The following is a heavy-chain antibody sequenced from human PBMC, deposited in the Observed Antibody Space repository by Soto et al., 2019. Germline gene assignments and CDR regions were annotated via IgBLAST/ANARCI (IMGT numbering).Heavy chain of an antibody. J-gene: IGHJ4*02. CDR2: ISAYNGNT. CDR3: AAAVVGDRGYERGIDD. CDR1: GYTFTSYG. Sequence: GASVKVSCRASGYTFTSYGISWVRQAPGPGLEWMGWISAYNGNTNYAQKLLGRVTMTTDTSTSTAYMELRSLRPDDTAVYYCAAAVVGDRGYERGIDDWGQGTLVTVSS. D-gene: IGHD5-12*01. V-gene: IGHV1-18*04.